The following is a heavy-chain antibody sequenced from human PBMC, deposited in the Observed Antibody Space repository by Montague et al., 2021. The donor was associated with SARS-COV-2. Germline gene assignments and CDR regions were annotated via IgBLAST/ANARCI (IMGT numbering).Heavy chain of an antibody. CDR1: GFPFSSYA. Sequence: SRRLSCAASGFPFSSYAMSWVRQAPGKGLVWVSTISISDGNTYYADSVKGRFTISRDKSKNTLYLQMNSLRAEDTAVYYCAKDRQLVGDDAFDIWGQGTMVTVSS. D-gene: IGHD6-13*01. J-gene: IGHJ3*02. V-gene: IGHV3-23*01. CDR3: AKDRQLVGDDAFDI. CDR2: ISISDGNT.